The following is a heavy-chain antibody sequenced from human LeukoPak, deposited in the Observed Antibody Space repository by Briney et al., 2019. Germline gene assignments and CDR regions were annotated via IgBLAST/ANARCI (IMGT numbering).Heavy chain of an antibody. Sequence: GGSLRLSCAASGFTFGSYAMSWVRQAPGKGLEWVSGISSRGGSTYYGDSVKGRFTIPRDNSKNMLYMQMNSLRAEDTAVYYCAKDRGNYPGDYFDYWGQGTLVTVSS. CDR2: ISSRGGST. J-gene: IGHJ4*02. CDR1: GFTFGSYA. D-gene: IGHD5-24*01. V-gene: IGHV3-23*01. CDR3: AKDRGNYPGDYFDY.